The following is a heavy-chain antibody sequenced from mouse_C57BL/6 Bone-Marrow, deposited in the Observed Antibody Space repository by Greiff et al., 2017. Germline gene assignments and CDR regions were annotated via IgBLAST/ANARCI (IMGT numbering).Heavy chain of an antibody. J-gene: IGHJ2*01. CDR3: ASYYGRFDY. CDR2: IRNKANGYTT. Sequence: EVNVVESGGGLVQPGGSLSLSCAASGFTFTDYYMSWVRQPPGKALEWLGFIRNKANGYTTEYSASVKGRFTISRDNSQSTLYLQMNALRAEDSAAYYCASYYGRFDYWGQGTTLTVSS. CDR1: GFTFTDYY. V-gene: IGHV7-3*01. D-gene: IGHD2-1*01.